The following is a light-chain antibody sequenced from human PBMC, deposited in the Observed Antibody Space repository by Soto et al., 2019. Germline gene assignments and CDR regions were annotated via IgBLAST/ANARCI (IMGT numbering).Light chain of an antibody. CDR1: QSISSY. CDR3: QHSFSAPPRYT. V-gene: IGKV1-39*01. CDR2: AAS. Sequence: DIQMTQSPSSLSASVGDRVTISCRARQSISSYLNWYQQKPGGAPKLLIYAASTLHSGVPSRFSGSGSGTDFTLTINSLQTEDSATYYCQHSFSAPPRYTFGQGTKVEI. J-gene: IGKJ2*01.